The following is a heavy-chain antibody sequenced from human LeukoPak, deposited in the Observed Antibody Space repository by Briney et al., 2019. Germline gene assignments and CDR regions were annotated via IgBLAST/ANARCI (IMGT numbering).Heavy chain of an antibody. CDR2: ISEDGGSA. V-gene: IGHV3-23*01. CDR1: GFTFAGFG. Sequence: PGGSLRLSCAASGFTFAGFGMSWVRQPPGKGLEWVSTISEDGGSAYYAGSVQGRFAIFRDNSKNTMYLQLNSLRAEDTAVYYCAKTVGLVTALAFVRFGMDVWGQGTTVTDSS. J-gene: IGHJ6*02. D-gene: IGHD2-21*02. CDR3: AKTVGLVTALAFVRFGMDV.